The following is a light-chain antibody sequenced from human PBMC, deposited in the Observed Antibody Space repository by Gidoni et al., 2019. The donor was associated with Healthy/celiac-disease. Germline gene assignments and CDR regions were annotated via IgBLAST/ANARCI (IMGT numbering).Light chain of an antibody. V-gene: IGLV2-23*01. J-gene: IGLJ2*01. CDR1: SSDVGSYNL. Sequence: QSALTQPASVSGSAGQSITISCTGTSSDVGSYNLVSWYQQHPGKAPKLMIYEGSKRPSGVSNRCSGSKSGNTASLTISGLQAEDEADYYCCSYAGTVVFGGGTKLTVL. CDR3: CSYAGTVV. CDR2: EGS.